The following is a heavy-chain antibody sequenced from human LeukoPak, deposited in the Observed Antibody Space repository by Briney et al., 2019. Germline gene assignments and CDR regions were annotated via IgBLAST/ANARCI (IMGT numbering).Heavy chain of an antibody. D-gene: IGHD6-19*01. V-gene: IGHV3-9*01. Sequence: GRSLRLSCAASGFTFDDYAMHWVRQAPGKGLEWVSGISWNSGSIGYADSVKGRFTISRDNAKNSLYLQMNSLRAEDTALYYCAKDILSSGWNYYYYGMDVWGQGTTVTVFS. CDR3: AKDILSSGWNYYYYGMDV. CDR2: ISWNSGSI. CDR1: GFTFDDYA. J-gene: IGHJ6*02.